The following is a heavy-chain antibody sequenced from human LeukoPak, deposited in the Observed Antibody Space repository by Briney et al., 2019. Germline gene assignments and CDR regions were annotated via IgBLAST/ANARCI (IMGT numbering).Heavy chain of an antibody. D-gene: IGHD3-22*01. CDR2: ISDSGGRT. J-gene: IGHJ4*02. CDR3: AKRGVVIRVILVGFHKEAYYFDS. V-gene: IGHV3-23*01. CDR1: GITLSNYG. Sequence: PGGSLRLSCAVFGITLSNYGMSWVRQAPGKGLEWVAGISDSGGRTNYADSVKGRFTISRDNPKNTLYLQMNSLRAEDTAVYFCAKRGVVIRVILVGFHKEAYYFDSWGQGALVTLSS.